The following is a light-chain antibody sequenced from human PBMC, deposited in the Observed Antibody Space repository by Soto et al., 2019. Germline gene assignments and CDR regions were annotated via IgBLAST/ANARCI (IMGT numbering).Light chain of an antibody. Sequence: EIVMRHSPTTLSVSPGERATLSCRASQSVSSNLAWYQQKPGQAPRLLIYGASTRATGIPARFSGSGSGTEFTLTISSLQSEDFAVYYCQQYNNWPPWTFGQGTKVDIK. J-gene: IGKJ1*01. CDR1: QSVSSN. CDR3: QQYNNWPPWT. V-gene: IGKV3-15*01. CDR2: GAS.